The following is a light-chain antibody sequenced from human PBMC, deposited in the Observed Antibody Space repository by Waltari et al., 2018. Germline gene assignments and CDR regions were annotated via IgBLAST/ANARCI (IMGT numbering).Light chain of an antibody. CDR3: ASWDDSLNGHWV. CDR1: YSNIGSNV. V-gene: IGLV1-44*01. Sequence: QSVLTQPPSASGTPGQRVTISCSGSYSNIGSNVVNWYQQLPGKAPKLLIYRSDRRPSGVPVRVSCSKSGSSASLAIDGLHSEDEADYYCASWDDSLNGHWVFGGGTKVTVL. J-gene: IGLJ3*02. CDR2: RSD.